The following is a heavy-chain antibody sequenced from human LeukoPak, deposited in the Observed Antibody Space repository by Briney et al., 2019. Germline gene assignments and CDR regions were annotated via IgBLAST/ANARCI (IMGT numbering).Heavy chain of an antibody. CDR3: ARVIGATPDAFDI. CDR1: GGSISSYY. D-gene: IGHD1-26*01. V-gene: IGHV4-59*01. CDR2: IYYSGST. J-gene: IGHJ3*02. Sequence: SETLSLTCTVSGGSISSYYWSWIRQPPGKGLEWIGYIYYSGSTNYNPSLKSRVTISVDTSKNQFSLKLSSVTAADTAVYYCARVIGATPDAFDIWGQGTMVTVSS.